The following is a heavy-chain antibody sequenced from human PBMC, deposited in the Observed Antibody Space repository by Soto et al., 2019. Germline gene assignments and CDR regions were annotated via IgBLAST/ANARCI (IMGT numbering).Heavy chain of an antibody. CDR1: GGSISSYY. D-gene: IGHD6-13*01. Sequence: PSETLSLTCTVSGGSISSYYWSWIRQPPGKGLEWIGYIFYSGSTNYNPSLKSRGTISVDTSKNQFSLKLSSVTAADTAVYYCARRYSSSFDFWGQGTLVTVSS. CDR2: IFYSGST. V-gene: IGHV4-59*08. J-gene: IGHJ4*02. CDR3: ARRYSSSFDF.